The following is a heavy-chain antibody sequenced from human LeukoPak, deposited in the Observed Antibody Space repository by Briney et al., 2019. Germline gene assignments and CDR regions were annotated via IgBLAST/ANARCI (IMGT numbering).Heavy chain of an antibody. Sequence: GGSLRLSCAASGFTFSYYSMNWVRQAPGKGLEWVSYISSSSSYIYYADSVKGRFTISRDNAKNSLYLQMNSLRAEDTAVYYCASAYGDYSSFDYWGQGTLVIVSS. CDR3: ASAYGDYSSFDY. CDR2: ISSSSSYI. D-gene: IGHD4-17*01. CDR1: GFTFSYYS. V-gene: IGHV3-21*01. J-gene: IGHJ4*02.